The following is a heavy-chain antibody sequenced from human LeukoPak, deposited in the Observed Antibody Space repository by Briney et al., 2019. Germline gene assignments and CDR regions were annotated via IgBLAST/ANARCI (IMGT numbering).Heavy chain of an antibody. V-gene: IGHV3-30*02. J-gene: IGHJ4*02. CDR2: IRYDGSNK. CDR3: AKGNYYDSSGYNYFDY. D-gene: IGHD3-22*01. Sequence: GGSLRLSCAASGFTFSNYGMHWVRQAPGKGLEWVAFIRYDGSNKYYADSVKGRFTISRDNSKNTLYLQMNSLRAEDTAVYYCAKGNYYDSSGYNYFDYWGQGTLVTVSS. CDR1: GFTFSNYG.